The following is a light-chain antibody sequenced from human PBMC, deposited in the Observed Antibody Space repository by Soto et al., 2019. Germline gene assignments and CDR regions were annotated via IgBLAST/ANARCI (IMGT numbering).Light chain of an antibody. CDR2: EVS. Sequence: QSVLTQPPSASGSPGQSVTISCTGTSSDVGSYNYVSWYQQYPGKAPKLLIYEVSKRPSGVPDRFSGSKSANTASLTVSGLLAVDEADYFCSSYAGDYNLYVFGTGTKVTVL. J-gene: IGLJ1*01. CDR3: SSYAGDYNLYV. CDR1: SSDVGSYNY. V-gene: IGLV2-8*01.